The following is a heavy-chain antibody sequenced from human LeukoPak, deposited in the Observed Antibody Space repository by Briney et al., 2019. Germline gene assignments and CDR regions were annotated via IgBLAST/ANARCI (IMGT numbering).Heavy chain of an antibody. J-gene: IGHJ5*02. Sequence: GASVKVSCKASGYTFTGYYMHWVRQAPGQGLEWMGWINPNSGGTNYAQKFQGRVTVTRDTSISTAYMELSRLRSDDTAVYYCARAGLGYQLLFNWFDPWGQGTLVTVSS. CDR3: ARAGLGYQLLFNWFDP. V-gene: IGHV1-2*02. CDR1: GYTFTGYY. CDR2: INPNSGGT. D-gene: IGHD2-2*01.